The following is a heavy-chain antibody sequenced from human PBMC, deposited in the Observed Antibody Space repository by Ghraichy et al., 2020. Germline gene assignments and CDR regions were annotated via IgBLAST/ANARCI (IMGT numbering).Heavy chain of an antibody. CDR2: IKQDGSEK. CDR1: GFTFSSYW. J-gene: IGHJ2*01. Sequence: GGSLRLSCAASGFTFSSYWMSWVRQAPGKGLEWVANIKQDGSEKYYVDSVKGRFTISRDNAKNSLYLQMNSLRAEDTAVYYCAREATNIAVGHWYFDLWGRGTLVTVSS. V-gene: IGHV3-7*01. D-gene: IGHD6-19*01. CDR3: AREATNIAVGHWYFDL.